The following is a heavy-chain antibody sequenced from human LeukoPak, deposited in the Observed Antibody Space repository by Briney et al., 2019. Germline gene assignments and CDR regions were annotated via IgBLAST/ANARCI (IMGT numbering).Heavy chain of an antibody. V-gene: IGHV3-74*01. CDR1: GFTFSSYL. CDR2: ISTDGSNS. Sequence: GGSLRLSCAASGFTFSSYLMNWVRQVPGKGLMWVSRISTDGSNSAYADSVTGRFTVSRDKAKNTVYLQMNSLRVEDTAVYYCTRDTGEAYYRYWGQGTLVTVSS. D-gene: IGHD3-16*02. CDR3: TRDTGEAYYRY. J-gene: IGHJ4*02.